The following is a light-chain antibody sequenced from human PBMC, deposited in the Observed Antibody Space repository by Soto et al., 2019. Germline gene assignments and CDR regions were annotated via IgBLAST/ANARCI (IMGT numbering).Light chain of an antibody. CDR2: GAS. CDR1: QSVSSNY. CDR3: QQYGSAPVT. V-gene: IGKV3-20*01. Sequence: EIVLTQSPGTLSLSPGERATLSCRASQSVSSNYLAWYQQKPGQAPRLLIYGASNRASGIPDRFSGSGSGTDFTLTVSRLEPEDVAVYCCQQYGSAPVTFGQGTKVDIK. J-gene: IGKJ2*01.